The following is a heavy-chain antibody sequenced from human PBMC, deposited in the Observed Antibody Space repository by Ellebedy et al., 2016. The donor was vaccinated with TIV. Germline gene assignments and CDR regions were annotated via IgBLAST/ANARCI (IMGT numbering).Heavy chain of an antibody. CDR3: TKDSGWEHEY. CDR1: GFAFNANG. CDR2: IDGSENT. J-gene: IGHJ4*02. D-gene: IGHD3-10*01. Sequence: GESLKISCAASGFAFNANGMSWVRQAPGKGLEWVSGIDGSENTDYGDSVKGRFTITRDISKNTLYLQMNSLRAEDTALYYCTKDSGWEHEYWGQGTLVTISS. V-gene: IGHV3-23*01.